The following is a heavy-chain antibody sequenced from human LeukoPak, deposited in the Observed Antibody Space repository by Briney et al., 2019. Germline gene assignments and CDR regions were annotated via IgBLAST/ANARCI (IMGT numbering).Heavy chain of an antibody. CDR1: GGSICSYY. CDR2: IYYSGST. Sequence: PSETLSLTCTVSGGSICSYYWSWIRQPPGKGLEWIGYIYYSGSTNYNPSLKSRVTISVDTSKNQFSLKLSSVTAADTAVYYCARAGRYGSGSYYGYWGQGTLVTVSS. J-gene: IGHJ4*02. D-gene: IGHD3-10*01. CDR3: ARAGRYGSGSYYGY. V-gene: IGHV4-59*01.